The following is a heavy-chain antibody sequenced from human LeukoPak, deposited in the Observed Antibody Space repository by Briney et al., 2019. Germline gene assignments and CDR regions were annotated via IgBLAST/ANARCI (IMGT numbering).Heavy chain of an antibody. CDR3: ARDFLEPPDFWSGYYKNWFDP. CDR1: GGSISSGSYY. CDR2: IYTSGST. Sequence: PSQTLSLTCTLSGGSISSGSYYWSWIRQPAGKGLEWIGRIYTSGSTNYNPSLKSRVTISVDTSKNQFSLKLISVTAADTAVYYCARDFLEPPDFWSGYYKNWFDPWGQGTLVTVSS. J-gene: IGHJ5*02. D-gene: IGHD3-3*01. V-gene: IGHV4-61*02.